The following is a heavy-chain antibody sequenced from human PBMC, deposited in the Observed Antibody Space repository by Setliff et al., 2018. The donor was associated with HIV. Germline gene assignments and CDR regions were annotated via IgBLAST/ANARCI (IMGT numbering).Heavy chain of an antibody. D-gene: IGHD6-19*01. Sequence: ASETLSLTCAVYGGSFSGYYWSWIRQPPGKGLEWIGEINHSGSTNYNPSLKSRVTISVDTSKNQFSLKLSSVTAADTAVYYCAGQWLVNWYFDLWGRGTLVTVSS. V-gene: IGHV4-34*01. J-gene: IGHJ2*01. CDR2: INHSGST. CDR3: AGQWLVNWYFDL. CDR1: GGSFSGYY.